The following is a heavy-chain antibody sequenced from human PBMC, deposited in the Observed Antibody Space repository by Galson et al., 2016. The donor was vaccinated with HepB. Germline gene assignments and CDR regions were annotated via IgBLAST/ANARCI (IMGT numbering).Heavy chain of an antibody. D-gene: IGHD4-23*01. J-gene: IGHJ4*02. V-gene: IGHV3-7*02. CDR2: IKHDGSQK. Sequence: SLRLSCAVSGFTFSDYWMSWVRQAPGKGLEWVANIKHDGSQKTYVYSVKGRFTISRDNAKTSLFLQLNRLRPADTAVNFCVRNSAAVGHWGQGTLVTVSS. CDR3: VRNSAAVGH. CDR1: GFTFSDYW.